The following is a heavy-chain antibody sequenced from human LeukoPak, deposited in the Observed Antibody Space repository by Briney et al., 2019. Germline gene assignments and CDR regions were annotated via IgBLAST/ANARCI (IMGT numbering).Heavy chain of an antibody. CDR1: GFTFSSYA. V-gene: IGHV3-30-3*01. Sequence: GRSLRLSCAASGFTFSSYAMHWVRQAPGKGLEWVAIILYDGSNKYYADSVKGRFTISRVNSKNTLYLEMSSLRAEDTAAYYCARPTTASTIYEYYFDYWGQGTLVTVSS. D-gene: IGHD4-11*01. CDR2: ILYDGSNK. CDR3: ARPTTASTIYEYYFDY. J-gene: IGHJ4*02.